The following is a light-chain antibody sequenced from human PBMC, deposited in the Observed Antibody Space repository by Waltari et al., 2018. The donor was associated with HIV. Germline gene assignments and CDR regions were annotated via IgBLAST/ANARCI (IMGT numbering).Light chain of an antibody. V-gene: IGLV2-8*01. CDR1: SNDFGPYNY. CDR2: DVN. J-gene: IGLJ6*01. Sequence: QSALTQPPAASGSPGQSVTMSCTGTSNDFGPYNYVSWYQQHPDKAPTLLIYDVNKRPSGPPGRISGSTSGNSASLTVSGLQAEDEADYYCTSYAGSGNLLLFGGGTRVTVL. CDR3: TSYAGSGNLLL.